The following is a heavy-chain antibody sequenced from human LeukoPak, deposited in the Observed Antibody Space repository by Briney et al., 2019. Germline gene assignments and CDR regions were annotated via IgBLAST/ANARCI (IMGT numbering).Heavy chain of an antibody. V-gene: IGHV4-59*01. D-gene: IGHD5-24*01. Sequence: PSETLSLTCTVSGGSISSYYWSWIRQPPGKGLEWIGYIYYSGSTNCNPSLKSRVTISVDTSKNQFSLKLSSVTAADTAVYYCARDKFGDGYNPADYWGQGTLVTVSS. CDR1: GGSISSYY. CDR3: ARDKFGDGYNPADY. J-gene: IGHJ4*02. CDR2: IYYSGST.